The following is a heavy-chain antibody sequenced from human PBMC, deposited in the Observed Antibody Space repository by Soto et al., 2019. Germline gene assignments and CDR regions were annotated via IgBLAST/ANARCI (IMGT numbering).Heavy chain of an antibody. V-gene: IGHV3-23*01. CDR1: GFSSSSYV. Sequence: EAQLLDSGGGLVQPGGSLRLSCAASGFSSSSYVMGWVRQTPGKGLEWVSGIGGGGGRTYYADSVQGRFTISRDNSKNTLDLQMNSLRAEDTAVYYCAKGWLDFWGQGTLVTVSS. CDR2: IGGGGGRT. CDR3: AKGWLDF. J-gene: IGHJ5*01.